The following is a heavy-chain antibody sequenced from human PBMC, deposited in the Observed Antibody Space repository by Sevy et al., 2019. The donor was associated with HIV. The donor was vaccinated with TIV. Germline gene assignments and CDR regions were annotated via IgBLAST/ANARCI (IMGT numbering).Heavy chain of an antibody. J-gene: IGHJ3*02. Sequence: GGSLRLSCAASGFTFSGSAMHWVRQASGKGLEWVGRIRSKANSYATAYAASVKGRFTISRDDLKNTAYLQMNSLKTEDTAVYYCTRSAGPERRNDAFDIWGQGTMVTVSS. CDR1: GFTFSGSA. CDR2: IRSKANSYAT. V-gene: IGHV3-73*01. D-gene: IGHD1-1*01. CDR3: TRSAGPERRNDAFDI.